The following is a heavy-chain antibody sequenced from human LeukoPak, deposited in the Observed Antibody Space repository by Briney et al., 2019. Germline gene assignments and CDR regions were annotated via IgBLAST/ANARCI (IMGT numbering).Heavy chain of an antibody. Sequence: GGSLRLSCAASGFTFSSYEMNWVRQAPGKGLEWVSYISSSGSTIYYADSVKGRFTISRDNSKNTLYLQMNSLTAEDTAIYSCARPRLEYCSGGSCFDAFDIWGQGTMVTVSS. V-gene: IGHV3-48*03. CDR2: ISSSGSTI. CDR3: ARPRLEYCSGGSCFDAFDI. CDR1: GFTFSSYE. D-gene: IGHD2-15*01. J-gene: IGHJ3*02.